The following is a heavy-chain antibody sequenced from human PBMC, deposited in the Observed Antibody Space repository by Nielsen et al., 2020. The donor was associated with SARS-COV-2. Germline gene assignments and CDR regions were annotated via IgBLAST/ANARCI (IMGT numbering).Heavy chain of an antibody. CDR1: GGSISSGDYY. V-gene: IGHV4-30-4*01. Sequence: SETLSLTCTVSGGSISSGDYYWSWIRQPPGKGLEWIGYIYYSGSTYYNPSLKCRVTISVDTSKNQFSLKLSSVTAADTAVYYCAREGTGRYCSSTSCYVFDYWGQGTLVTVSS. CDR3: AREGTGRYCSSTSCYVFDY. CDR2: IYYSGST. J-gene: IGHJ4*02. D-gene: IGHD2-2*01.